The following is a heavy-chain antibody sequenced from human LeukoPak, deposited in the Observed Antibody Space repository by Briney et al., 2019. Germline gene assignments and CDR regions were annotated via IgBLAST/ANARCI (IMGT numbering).Heavy chain of an antibody. V-gene: IGHV1-8*01. D-gene: IGHD3-22*01. CDR2: MNTNTGNA. Sequence: ASVKVSCKASGYTFTSYDINWLRQATGQGLEWMGWMNTNTGNAGIVEKFQGRVTMTTDTSTSTAYMELRSLKSDDTAVYYCASLKNYYDSSGYLVTDAFDIWGQGTMVTVSS. CDR3: ASLKNYYDSSGYLVTDAFDI. CDR1: GYTFTSYD. J-gene: IGHJ3*02.